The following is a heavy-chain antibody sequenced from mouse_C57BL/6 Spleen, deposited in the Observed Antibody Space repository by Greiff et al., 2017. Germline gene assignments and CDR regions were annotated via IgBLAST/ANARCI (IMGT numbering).Heavy chain of an antibody. V-gene: IGHV1-64*01. CDR2: IHPNSGST. Sequence: QVQLQQPGAELVKPGASVKLSCKASGYTFTSYWMHWVKQRPGQGLEWIGMIHPNSGSTNYNEKFKSKATLTVDKSSSTAYMQLSSLTSEDSAVYYCASASEGAWFAYWGQGTLVTVSA. D-gene: IGHD6-1*01. CDR3: ASASEGAWFAY. J-gene: IGHJ3*01. CDR1: GYTFTSYW.